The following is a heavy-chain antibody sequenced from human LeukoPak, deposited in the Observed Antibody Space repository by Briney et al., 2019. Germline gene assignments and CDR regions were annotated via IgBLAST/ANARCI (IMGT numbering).Heavy chain of an antibody. CDR2: MNPNSGNT. J-gene: IGHJ4*02. Sequence: ASVKVSCKASGYTFTSYDINWVREATGQGLEWMGWMNPNSGNTGYAQKFQGRVTMTRNTSISTAYMELSSLRSEDTAVYYCARGVRGGYYDSSGYFIDYWGQGTLVTVSS. D-gene: IGHD3-22*01. CDR1: GYTFTSYD. V-gene: IGHV1-8*01. CDR3: ARGVRGGYYDSSGYFIDY.